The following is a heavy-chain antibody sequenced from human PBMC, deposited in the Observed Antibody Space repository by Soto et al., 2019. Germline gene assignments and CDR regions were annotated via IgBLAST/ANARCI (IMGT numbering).Heavy chain of an antibody. CDR1: GCTFSSYS. D-gene: IGHD2-15*01. J-gene: IGHJ4*02. Sequence: GGALRLSWAAVGCTFSSYSMSWGRQAPGPGLEWVSAISGSGGSTYYADSVKGRFTISRDNSKNTLYLQMNSLRAEDTAVYYCAKLEDLVVVVAAPDYWGQGTLVTVSS. CDR2: ISGSGGST. CDR3: AKLEDLVVVVAAPDY. V-gene: IGHV3-23*01.